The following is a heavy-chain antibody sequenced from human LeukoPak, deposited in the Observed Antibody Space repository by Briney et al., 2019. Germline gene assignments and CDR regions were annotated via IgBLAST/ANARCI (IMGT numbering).Heavy chain of an antibody. CDR1: GGSISSYY. Sequence: SETLSLTCTVSGGSISSYYWSWIRQPPGKGLELIGYIYYSGTTNYNPSLKSRVTISVDTSKTQFSLKLRSVTAADTAVYYCARAVWVGATNPYYFDYWGQGTLVTVSS. J-gene: IGHJ4*02. V-gene: IGHV4-59*01. CDR2: IYYSGTT. D-gene: IGHD1-26*01. CDR3: ARAVWVGATNPYYFDY.